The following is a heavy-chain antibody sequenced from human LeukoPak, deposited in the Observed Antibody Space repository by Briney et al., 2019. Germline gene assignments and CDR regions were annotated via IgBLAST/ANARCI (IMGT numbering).Heavy chain of an antibody. V-gene: IGHV3-20*04. CDR2: INWNGGST. D-gene: IGHD3-22*01. J-gene: IGHJ4*02. CDR3: ARYYYDSSGYLYYFDY. Sequence: GGSLRLSCAASGFTFDDYGMSWVRQAPGKGLEWVSGINWNGGSTGYADSVKGRFAISRDNAKNSLYLQMNSLRAEDTALYYCARYYYDSSGYLYYFDYWGQGTLVTVSS. CDR1: GFTFDDYG.